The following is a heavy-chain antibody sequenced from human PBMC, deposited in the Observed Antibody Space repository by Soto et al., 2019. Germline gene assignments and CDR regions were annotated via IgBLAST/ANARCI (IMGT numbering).Heavy chain of an antibody. J-gene: IGHJ4*02. D-gene: IGHD3-22*01. Sequence: SETLSLTCTVSGGSMSSFYWSWIRLLPGKGLEWIGYIYYSGSTNYNPSLKSRVTISIDTSKNQFSLKLSSVTTADTAVYYCARGKSDSSGFDYWGQGTLVTVSS. V-gene: IGHV4-59*01. CDR1: GGSMSSFY. CDR2: IYYSGST. CDR3: ARGKSDSSGFDY.